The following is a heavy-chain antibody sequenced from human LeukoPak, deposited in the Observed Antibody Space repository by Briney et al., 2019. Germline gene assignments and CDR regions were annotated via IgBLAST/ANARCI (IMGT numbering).Heavy chain of an antibody. Sequence: ASVKVSCKASGYTFTGYYIHWVRQAPGQGLEWMGWINPKSSGTNYAQKFRGRVTMTRDTSISTSYMELSRLRSDDTAVYYCVKTLNADEFTNLGSGYWGQGTLVTVSS. CDR1: GYTFTGYY. CDR2: INPKSSGT. V-gene: IGHV1-2*02. CDR3: VKTLNADEFTNLGSGY. J-gene: IGHJ4*02. D-gene: IGHD2-8*01.